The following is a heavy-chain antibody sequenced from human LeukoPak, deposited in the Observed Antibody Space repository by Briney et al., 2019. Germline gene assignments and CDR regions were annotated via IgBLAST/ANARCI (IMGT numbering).Heavy chain of an antibody. CDR1: GFTFSGYW. CDR2: IKSDGSIT. J-gene: IGHJ5*02. CDR3: ARDSSGWFDP. D-gene: IGHD6-19*01. Sequence: AGGSLRLSCAASGFTFSGYWTQWVRQAPGKGLVWVSRIKSDGSITNYADSVKGRFTISRDNAKNTLYLQMNSLRVEDTAVYCCARDSSGWFDPWGQGTLVTVSS. V-gene: IGHV3-74*01.